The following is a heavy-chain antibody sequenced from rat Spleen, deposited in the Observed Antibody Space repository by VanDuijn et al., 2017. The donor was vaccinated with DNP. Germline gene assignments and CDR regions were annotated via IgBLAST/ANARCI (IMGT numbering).Heavy chain of an antibody. V-gene: IGHV5-46*01. CDR3: TRATGFDY. Sequence: EVQLVESGGGLVQPGRSMKLSCAASGFTFSDFPMAWVRQAPTKGLEWFATISTSGGGTYYRDSVKGRFTISRDNAENTLYLQMNSLRSEDTATYYCTRATGFDYWGQGVMVTVSS. CDR2: ISTSGGGT. J-gene: IGHJ2*01. CDR1: GFTFSDFP. D-gene: IGHD4-2*01.